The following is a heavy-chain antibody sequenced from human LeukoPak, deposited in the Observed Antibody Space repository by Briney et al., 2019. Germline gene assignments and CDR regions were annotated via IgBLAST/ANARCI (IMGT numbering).Heavy chain of an antibody. CDR3: ARDSTVSDFDY. D-gene: IGHD4-17*01. Sequence: GGSLRLSCVASGFTFSSYWMHWVRQAPGKGLVWVSRIKIDGSGTGYADSVKGRFTISRDNAKNTLYLQMNSLRADDTAVYYCARDSTVSDFDYWGQGTLVTVSS. CDR2: IKIDGSGT. J-gene: IGHJ4*02. CDR1: GFTFSSYW. V-gene: IGHV3-74*01.